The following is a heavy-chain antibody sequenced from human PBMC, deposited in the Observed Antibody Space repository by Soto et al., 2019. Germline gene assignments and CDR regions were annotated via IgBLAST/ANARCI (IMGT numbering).Heavy chain of an antibody. CDR1: GGTFSSYA. CDR3: ARSPQSNDSSGYYFEMIFDY. Sequence: SVKVSCKASGGTFSSYAISWVRQAPGQGLEWMGGIIPIFGTANYAQKFQGRVTITADESTSTAYMELSSLRSEDTAVYYCARSPQSNDSSGYYFEMIFDYWGQGTLVTVPS. CDR2: IIPIFGTA. V-gene: IGHV1-69*13. D-gene: IGHD3-22*01. J-gene: IGHJ4*02.